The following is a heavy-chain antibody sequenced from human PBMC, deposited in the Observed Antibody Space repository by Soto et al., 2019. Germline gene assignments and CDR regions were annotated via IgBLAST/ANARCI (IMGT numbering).Heavy chain of an antibody. Sequence: PSCRLALASAACSNACSSRCWPYLQQPTGKGLEWIGYIYYSGSTNYNPSLKSRVPISVATAKNQFSPTLSSVPAADTAVYYCARIPYDFWSGNTNYYYYYMDVWGKGTPVTVSS. D-gene: IGHD3-3*01. CDR2: IYYSGST. CDR3: ARIPYDFWSGNTNYYYYYMDV. J-gene: IGHJ6*03. V-gene: IGHV4-59*07. CDR1: SNACSSRC.